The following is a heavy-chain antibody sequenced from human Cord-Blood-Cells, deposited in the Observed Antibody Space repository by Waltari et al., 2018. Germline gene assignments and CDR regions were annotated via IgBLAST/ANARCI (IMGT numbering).Heavy chain of an antibody. Sequence: QVQLQQWGAGLLKPSETLSLTFAVYGGSFSGYYWSWIRQPPGKGLEWIGESNHGGSTNSNPSIKSRVTISVDPSKNQFSWKLSSVTAADTAVYYCARASIRWADAVDIWGQGTMVTVSS. V-gene: IGHV4-34*01. CDR3: ARASIRWADAVDI. D-gene: IGHD2-2*02. CDR2: SNHGGST. J-gene: IGHJ3*02. CDR1: GGSFSGYY.